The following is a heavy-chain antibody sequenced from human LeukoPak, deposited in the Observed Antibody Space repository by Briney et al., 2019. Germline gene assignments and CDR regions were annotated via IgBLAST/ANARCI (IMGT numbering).Heavy chain of an antibody. Sequence: GGSLRLSCAASGFIFDDDAIHWGREAPGEGLEWGSGISWNSGSIAYADSVKGRFTISRENAKNSLYLRMNSLRAEDTALHYCARAIGVTCISTSCYSFDYWGQGTLVTVSS. CDR3: ARAIGVTCISTSCYSFDY. V-gene: IGHV3-9*01. CDR2: ISWNSGSI. J-gene: IGHJ4*02. D-gene: IGHD2-2*02. CDR1: GFIFDDDA.